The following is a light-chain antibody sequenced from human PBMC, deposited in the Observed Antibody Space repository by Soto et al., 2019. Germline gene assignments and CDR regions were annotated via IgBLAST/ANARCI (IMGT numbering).Light chain of an antibody. CDR1: SCNIGSNY. CDR3: AAWDDSLSGPV. J-gene: IGLJ2*01. V-gene: IGLV1-47*01. CDR2: RNN. Sequence: QSVLTQPPSASGTPGQRVTISCSGSSCNIGSNYVYWYQQLTGTAPKLLIYRNNQRPSGVPDRFSGSKSGTSASLAISGLRSEDEADYYCAAWDDSLSGPVFGGGTKLTVL.